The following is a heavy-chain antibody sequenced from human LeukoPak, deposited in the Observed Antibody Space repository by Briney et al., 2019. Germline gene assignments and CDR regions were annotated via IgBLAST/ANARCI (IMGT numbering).Heavy chain of an antibody. CDR2: IRYDGSNK. CDR1: GFTFSSYG. J-gene: IGHJ5*02. D-gene: IGHD3-10*01. CDR3: AKSSRLWFGELPNWFDP. V-gene: IGHV3-30*02. Sequence: GGSLRLSCAASGFTFSSYGMHWVRQAPGKGLEWVAFIRYDGSNKYYADSVKGRFTISRDNSKNTLYLQMNSLRAEDTAVYYCAKSSRLWFGELPNWFDPWGQGTLVTVSS.